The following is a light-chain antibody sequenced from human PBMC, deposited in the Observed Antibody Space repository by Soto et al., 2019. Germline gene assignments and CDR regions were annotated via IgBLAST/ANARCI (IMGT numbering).Light chain of an antibody. V-gene: IGKV3-20*01. CDR1: QSVSSY. CDR3: QHYGSSAPIT. J-gene: IGKJ5*01. Sequence: EIVFTPSPCTLSLSPSDRATLSFRSSQSVSSYLAWYQQKPGLAPRLLIYGASSRATGIPDRFSGSGSGTDFTLTISTLEPEDFALYYCQHYGSSAPITFGQGTRLEIK. CDR2: GAS.